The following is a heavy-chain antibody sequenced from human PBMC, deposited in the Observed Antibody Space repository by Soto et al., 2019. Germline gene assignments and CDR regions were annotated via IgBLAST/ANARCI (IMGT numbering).Heavy chain of an antibody. J-gene: IGHJ3*02. CDR1: GFTFSDHY. CDR2: SRNKANSYTT. CDR3: ATSRSAFDI. V-gene: IGHV3-72*01. D-gene: IGHD6-6*01. Sequence: EVQLVESGGGLVQPGGSLRLSCAASGFTFSDHYMDWVRQAPGKGLEWVGRSRNKANSYTTEYAASVRGRFIISRDDSKNSLDLQINSLKSEDTAVYYCATSRSAFDIWGQGTMVTVSS.